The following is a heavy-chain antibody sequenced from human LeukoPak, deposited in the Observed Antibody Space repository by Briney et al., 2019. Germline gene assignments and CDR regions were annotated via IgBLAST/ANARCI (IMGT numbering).Heavy chain of an antibody. CDR1: GGSISSYY. V-gene: IGHV4-34*01. CDR2: INHGGTT. Sequence: PSETLSLTCTVSGGSISSYYWSWIRQPPGKGLEWIGEINHGGTTNYNPSLKSRVTISVDTSKNQFSLKLNSVTAADTAVYYCAGYDILTGLWDWDQGALVTVSS. J-gene: IGHJ4*02. CDR3: AGYDILTGLWD. D-gene: IGHD3-9*01.